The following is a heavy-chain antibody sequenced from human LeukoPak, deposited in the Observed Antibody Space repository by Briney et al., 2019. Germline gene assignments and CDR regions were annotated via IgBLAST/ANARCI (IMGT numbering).Heavy chain of an antibody. D-gene: IGHD5-18*01. V-gene: IGHV3-23*01. CDR1: GFTFSSYA. CDR3: AKDLVQYSYGYFDY. J-gene: IGHJ4*02. CDR2: ISGSGGST. Sequence: PGRSLRLSCAASGFTFSSYAMSWVRQAPGKGLEWVSAISGSGGSTYYADSVKGWFTISRDNSKNTLYLQMNSLRAEDTAVYYCAKDLVQYSYGYFDYWGQGTLVTVSS.